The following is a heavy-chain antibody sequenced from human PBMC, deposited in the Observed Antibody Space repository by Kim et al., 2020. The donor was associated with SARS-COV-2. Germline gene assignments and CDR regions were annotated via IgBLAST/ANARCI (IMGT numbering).Heavy chain of an antibody. J-gene: IGHJ4*02. CDR1: GFTFSDYY. V-gene: IGHV3-11*06. CDR3: ARYKAGYGDCLDY. Sequence: GGSLRLSCAASGFTFSDYYMSWIRQAPGKGLEWVSYISSSSSYTNYADSVKGRFTISRDNAKNSLYLQMNSLRAEDTAVYYCARYKAGYGDCLDYWGQGTLVTVSS. CDR2: ISSSSSYT. D-gene: IGHD4-17*01.